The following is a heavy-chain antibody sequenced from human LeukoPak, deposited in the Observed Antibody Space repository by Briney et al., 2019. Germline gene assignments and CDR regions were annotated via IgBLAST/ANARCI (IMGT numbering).Heavy chain of an antibody. J-gene: IGHJ4*02. CDR1: GGSINSEDFY. V-gene: IGHV4-61*09. Sequence: SETLSLTCNVSGGSINSEDFYWSWIRQPAGKGLEWIGHILTSGMINYNPSLKSRVTISADTSKNQFFLRLSSVTAADTALYYCAREDFRDLYDSGGYYRPADCWGQGTLVTVSS. CDR3: AREDFRDLYDSGGYYRPADC. CDR2: ILTSGMI. D-gene: IGHD3-22*01.